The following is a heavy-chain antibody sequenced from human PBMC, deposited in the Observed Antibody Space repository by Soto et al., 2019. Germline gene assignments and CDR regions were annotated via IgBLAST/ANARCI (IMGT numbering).Heavy chain of an antibody. V-gene: IGHV3-48*03. D-gene: IGHD2-2*01. J-gene: IGHJ5*02. Sequence: EVQLVESGGTLVQPGGSLRLSCSASDFTFSSFGMNWVRQAPGKGLEWGSYISHSATTIQYADSVKGRFTISRDNAKNALFLQMNSLRVEDTAVYYCARTSHPFCSSASCEWYDPWGQGTLVTVSS. CDR2: ISHSATTI. CDR3: ARTSHPFCSSASCEWYDP. CDR1: DFTFSSFG.